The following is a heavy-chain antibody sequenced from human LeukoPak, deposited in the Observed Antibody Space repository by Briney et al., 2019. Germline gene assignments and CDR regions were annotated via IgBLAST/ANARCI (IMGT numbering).Heavy chain of an antibody. D-gene: IGHD6-13*01. Sequence: KPGGSLRLSCAASGFTFSHAWMSWVRQAPGKGLEWVGRIKSKTDGGTTDYAAPVKGRFTISRDDSKNTLYLQMNSLKSEDTAVYYCPTIRGYTSSWPFDYWGQGALVTVSS. CDR1: GFTFSHAW. CDR2: IKSKTDGGTT. CDR3: PTIRGYTSSWPFDY. J-gene: IGHJ4*02. V-gene: IGHV3-15*01.